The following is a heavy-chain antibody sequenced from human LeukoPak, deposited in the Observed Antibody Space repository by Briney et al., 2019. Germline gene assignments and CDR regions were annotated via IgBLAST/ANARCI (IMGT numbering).Heavy chain of an antibody. V-gene: IGHV3-30-3*01. Sequence: GGSLRLSCAASGFTFSSYAMHWVRQAPGKGLEWVAVISYDGSNKYYADSVKGRFTISRDNSKNTLYLQMNSLRAEDTAVYYCARGGYSSSWYVYYFDYWGQGTLVTVSS. CDR1: GFTFSSYA. J-gene: IGHJ4*02. D-gene: IGHD6-13*01. CDR3: ARGGYSSSWYVYYFDY. CDR2: ISYDGSNK.